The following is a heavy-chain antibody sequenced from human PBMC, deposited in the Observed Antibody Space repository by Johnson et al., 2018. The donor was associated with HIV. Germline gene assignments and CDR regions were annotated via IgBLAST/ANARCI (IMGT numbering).Heavy chain of an antibody. D-gene: IGHD4-17*01. CDR1: RFTFSNYA. J-gene: IGHJ3*02. V-gene: IGHV3-30-3*01. Sequence: QVQLVESGGGVVQPGRSLRLSCTASRFTFSNYAMHWVRQAPGKGLEWVALISYDGSNKYYADSVKGRFTISRDNSKNTLYLQMNSLRAEDTAVYYCARSMTTVTVAFDIWGQGTMVTVSS. CDR2: ISYDGSNK. CDR3: ARSMTTVTVAFDI.